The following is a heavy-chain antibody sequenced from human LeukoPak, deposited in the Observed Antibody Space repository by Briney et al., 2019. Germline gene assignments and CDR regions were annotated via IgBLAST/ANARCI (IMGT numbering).Heavy chain of an antibody. CDR3: AFAYSGWSRTGGYFDY. CDR1: GYTFTSYD. V-gene: IGHV1-8*01. J-gene: IGHJ4*02. D-gene: IGHD6-19*01. CDR2: MNPNSGNT. Sequence: ASVKISCKASGYTFTSYDINWVRQATGQGLEWMGWMNPNSGNTGYAQKFQGRVTMTRNTSISTAYMELSSLRSEDTAVYYCAFAYSGWSRTGGYFDYWGQGTLVTVSS.